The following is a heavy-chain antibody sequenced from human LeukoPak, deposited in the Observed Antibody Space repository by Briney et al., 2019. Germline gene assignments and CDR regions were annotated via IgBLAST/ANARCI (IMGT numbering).Heavy chain of an antibody. Sequence: ASVRVSCKASGFPFTVYYIHWVRQAPGKGLEWMGWIYPNSGDTNYAQRFQGRVAMTRDTSIATVYMELSRLRSDDTAVYYCARDWWGPDRTAAAHWFDTWGQGTLVTVSS. CDR1: GFPFTVYY. J-gene: IGHJ5*02. CDR2: IYPNSGDT. D-gene: IGHD6-13*01. V-gene: IGHV1-2*02. CDR3: ARDWWGPDRTAAAHWFDT.